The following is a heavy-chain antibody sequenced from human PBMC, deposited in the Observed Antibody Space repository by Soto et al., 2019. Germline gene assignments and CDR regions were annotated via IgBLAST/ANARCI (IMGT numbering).Heavy chain of an antibody. CDR3: ATDIHGYSGYDDFDY. Sequence: ASVKVSCKVSGYTLTELSMHWVRQAPGKGLEWMGGFDPEDGETIYAQKFQGRVTMTEDTSTDTAYMKLSSLRSEDTAVYYCATDIHGYSGYDDFDYWGQGTLVTVSS. J-gene: IGHJ4*02. CDR1: GYTLTELS. V-gene: IGHV1-24*01. CDR2: FDPEDGET. D-gene: IGHD5-12*01.